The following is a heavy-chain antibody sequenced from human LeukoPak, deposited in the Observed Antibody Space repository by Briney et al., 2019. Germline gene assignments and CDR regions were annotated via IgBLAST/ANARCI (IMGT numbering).Heavy chain of an antibody. CDR2: INHRGST. V-gene: IGHV4-34*01. J-gene: IGHJ2*01. CDR3: ARRYCSGGSCSDWYFDL. Sequence: SETLSLTCAVYGGSFSGCYWSWIRQPPGKGLEWIGEINHRGSTNYNPSLKGRVTISVDTSKNQFSLKLSSVTAADTAVYYCARRYCSGGSCSDWYFDLWGRGTLVTVSS. CDR1: GGSFSGCY. D-gene: IGHD2-15*01.